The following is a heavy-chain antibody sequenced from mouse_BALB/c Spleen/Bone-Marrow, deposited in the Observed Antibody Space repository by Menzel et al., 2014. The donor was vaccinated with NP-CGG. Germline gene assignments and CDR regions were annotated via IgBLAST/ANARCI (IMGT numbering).Heavy chain of an antibody. CDR3: ARSRGLRRDWYFDV. J-gene: IGHJ1*01. V-gene: IGHV3-2*02. Sequence: EVKLVESGPGLVKPSQSLSLTCTVTGYSITSDYAWNWIRQFPGNKLEWMGYISYSDITSYNPSLKSRISITRDTSKNQFFLRLNSVTTEDTATYYCARSRGLRRDWYFDVWGAGTTVTVSS. CDR2: ISYSDIT. CDR1: GYSITSDYA. D-gene: IGHD2-4*01.